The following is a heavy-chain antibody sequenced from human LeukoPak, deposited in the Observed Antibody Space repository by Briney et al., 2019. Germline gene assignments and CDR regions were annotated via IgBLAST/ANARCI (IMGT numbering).Heavy chain of an antibody. V-gene: IGHV1-2*02. J-gene: IGHJ6*02. D-gene: IGHD3-22*01. CDR2: INPNSGGT. CDR3: ARSSGYYYYYGMDV. CDR1: GYTFTGYY. Sequence: ASVKVSCKASGYTFTGYYMHWVRQAPGQGLEWMGWINPNSGGTNYAQKFQGRVTMTRDTSISTAYMGLSGLRSDDTAMYYCARSSGYYYYYGMDVWGQGTTVTVSS.